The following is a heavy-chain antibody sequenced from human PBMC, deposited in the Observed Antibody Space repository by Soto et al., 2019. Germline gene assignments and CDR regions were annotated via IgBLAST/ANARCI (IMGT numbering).Heavy chain of an antibody. J-gene: IGHJ4*02. Sequence: GGSLRLSCAASGFTFSSYAMHWVRQAPGKGLEWVAVISYDGNNKYYAETVKGRFTISRDNSKNTLYLQMNSLRAEDTAVYYCARRPDPIAAAYFDYWGQGTLVTVSS. CDR1: GFTFSSYA. CDR3: ARRPDPIAAAYFDY. D-gene: IGHD6-13*01. V-gene: IGHV3-30-3*01. CDR2: ISYDGNNK.